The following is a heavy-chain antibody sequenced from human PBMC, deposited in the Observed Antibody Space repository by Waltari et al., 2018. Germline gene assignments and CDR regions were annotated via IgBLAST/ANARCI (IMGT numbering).Heavy chain of an antibody. D-gene: IGHD1-1*01. Sequence: QLQLQVAGPGLAKQSETLPLPCIVSADSRSKTTNYSVWIRQPPGKGLEWIGGISYSGRTIYKDALKSRVTISMDTSKNQISLKLNSVTASDTGVYYCARGGNGLKDFYYYAMDVWGHGTTVTVSS. J-gene: IGHJ6*02. V-gene: IGHV4-39*01. CDR1: ADSRSKTTNY. CDR3: ARGGNGLKDFYYYAMDV. CDR2: ISYSGRT.